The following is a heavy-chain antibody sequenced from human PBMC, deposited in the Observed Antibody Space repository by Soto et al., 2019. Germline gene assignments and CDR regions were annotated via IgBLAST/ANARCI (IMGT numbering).Heavy chain of an antibody. J-gene: IGHJ6*02. V-gene: IGHV3-7*03. CDR2: IKQDGSEE. CDR1: GQTFNRYW. CDR3: VRTHFDSWSVKFYGMDV. Sequence: DVQLAESGGGLVQPGGSLRLSCVASGQTFNRYWMSWVRQAPGKGLEWVANIKQDGSEEYYVDSVKGRFTISRDNAKKSLYLSMPRLRAEGPAMYYCVRTHFDSWSVKFYGMDVWCQGTTVTVSS. D-gene: IGHD3-3*01.